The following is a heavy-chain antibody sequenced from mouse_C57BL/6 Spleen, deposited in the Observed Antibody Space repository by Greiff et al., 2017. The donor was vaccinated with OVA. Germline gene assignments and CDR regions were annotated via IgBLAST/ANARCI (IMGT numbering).Heavy chain of an antibody. Sequence: EVHLVESGGGLVQSGRSLRLSCATSGFTFSDFYMEWVRQAPGKGLEWIAASRNKANDYTTEYSASVKGRFIVSRDTSQSILYLQMNALRAEDTAIYYCARDDRFYYAMDYWGQGTSVTVSS. V-gene: IGHV7-1*01. CDR3: ARDDRFYYAMDY. J-gene: IGHJ4*01. CDR1: GFTFSDFY. CDR2: SRNKANDYTT.